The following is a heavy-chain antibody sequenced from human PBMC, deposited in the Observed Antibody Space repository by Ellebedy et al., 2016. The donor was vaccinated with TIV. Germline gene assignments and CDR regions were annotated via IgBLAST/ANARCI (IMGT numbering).Heavy chain of an antibody. CDR2: MNPNSGNT. J-gene: IGHJ6*03. V-gene: IGHV1-8*01. D-gene: IGHD3-3*01. CDR3: ARGWALRFLEWLPHYYYMDV. Sequence: ASVKVSXXASGYTFTSYDINWVRQATGQGLEWMGWMNPNSGNTGYAQKFQGRVTMTRNTSISTAYMELSSLRSEDTAVYYCARGWALRFLEWLPHYYYMDVWGKGTTVTVSS. CDR1: GYTFTSYD.